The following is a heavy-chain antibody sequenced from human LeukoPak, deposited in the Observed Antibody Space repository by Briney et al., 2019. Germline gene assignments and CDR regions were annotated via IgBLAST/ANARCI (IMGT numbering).Heavy chain of an antibody. CDR3: ARELYAEWEGPRGFDY. CDR2: IWYDGSNK. Sequence: PGGSLRLSCAASGVTFSSYAMSWVRQAPGKGLEWVAVIWYDGSNKYYADSVKGRFTISRDNSKNTLYLQMNSLRAEDTAVYYCARELYAEWEGPRGFDYWGQGTLVTVSS. V-gene: IGHV3-33*08. J-gene: IGHJ4*02. CDR1: GVTFSSYA. D-gene: IGHD1-26*01.